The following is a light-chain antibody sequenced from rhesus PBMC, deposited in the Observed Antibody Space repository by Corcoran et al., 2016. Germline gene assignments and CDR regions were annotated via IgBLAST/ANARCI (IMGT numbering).Light chain of an antibody. J-gene: IGKJ3*01. CDR3: QQYISRIFT. CDR2: KAS. Sequence: DIQMTQSPSSLSASVGDTVTITCRASQVISSWLAWYQQKPGKAPKLLIYKASSLQSGVPSRFIGSGSGTDFTLTISSLQSEDFSTYYCQQYISRIFTFGPGTKLDIK. CDR1: QVISSW. V-gene: IGKV1-22*01.